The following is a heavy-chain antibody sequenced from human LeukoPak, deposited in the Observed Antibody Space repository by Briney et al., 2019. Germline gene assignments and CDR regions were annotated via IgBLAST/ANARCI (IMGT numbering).Heavy chain of an antibody. J-gene: IGHJ6*02. CDR1: GFTFSSYG. CDR2: IWYDGSNK. CDR3: ARVYLSGGNGMDV. D-gene: IGHD3-10*01. Sequence: PGGSLGLSCAASGFTFSSYGMHWVRQAPGKGLEWVAVIWYDGSNKYYADSVKGRFTISRDNSKNTLYLQMNSLRAEDTAVYYCARVYLSGGNGMDVWGQGTTVTVSS. V-gene: IGHV3-33*01.